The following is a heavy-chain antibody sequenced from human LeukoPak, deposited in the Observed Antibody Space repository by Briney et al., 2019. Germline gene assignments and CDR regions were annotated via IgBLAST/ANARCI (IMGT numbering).Heavy chain of an antibody. CDR2: LGGGGDKV. D-gene: IGHD3-3*01. Sequence: GGSLRLSCAASGFTFKSYAMTCVRQAPGKGLEWVSALGGGGDKVFYADSVKGRFTISRDNSKQTLYLQMNSLGAADTAVYYCAKVSSGEHTFWSDFSQDKWFDPWGLGTLVTVAS. V-gene: IGHV3-23*01. J-gene: IGHJ5*02. CDR1: GFTFKSYA. CDR3: AKVSSGEHTFWSDFSQDKWFDP.